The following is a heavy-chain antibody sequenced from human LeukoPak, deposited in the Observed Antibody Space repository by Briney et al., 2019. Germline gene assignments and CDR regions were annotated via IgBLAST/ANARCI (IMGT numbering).Heavy chain of an antibody. V-gene: IGHV3-30-3*01. CDR1: GFTFSSYA. J-gene: IGHJ5*02. Sequence: GGSLRLSCAASGFTFSSYAMHWVRQAPGKGLEWVAVISYDGSNKYYADSVKGRFTISRDNSKNTLYLRMNSLRAEDTAVYYCAIEKVVTATPSCLDPWGQGTLVTVSS. CDR3: AIEKVVTATPSCLDP. D-gene: IGHD2-21*02. CDR2: ISYDGSNK.